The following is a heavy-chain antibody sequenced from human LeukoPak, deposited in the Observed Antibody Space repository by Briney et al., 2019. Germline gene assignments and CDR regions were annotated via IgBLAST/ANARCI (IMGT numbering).Heavy chain of an antibody. J-gene: IGHJ3*02. D-gene: IGHD3-22*01. CDR2: IYYSGST. CDR3: AKETYYYDSSGPEAFDI. CDR1: GGSISSGDYY. V-gene: IGHV4-30-4*01. Sequence: PSETLSVTCTVSGGSISSGDYYWSWIRQPPGKGLEWIGYIYYSGSTYYNPSLKSRVTISVDTSKNQFSLKLSSVTAADTAVYYCAKETYYYDSSGPEAFDIWGQGTMVTVSS.